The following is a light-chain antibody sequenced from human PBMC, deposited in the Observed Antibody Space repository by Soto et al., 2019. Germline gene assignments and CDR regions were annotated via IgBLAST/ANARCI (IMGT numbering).Light chain of an antibody. CDR1: QDISNY. Sequence: DIQMTQSPSSLSASVGDRVTITCRASQDISNYLNWYQQRPGKAPKLLIYDASNLERGVPSRFSGTRSGTHFTFPISSLQHEDVATYYCQQSDSLPITFGQGTRLEI. CDR2: DAS. V-gene: IGKV1-33*01. J-gene: IGKJ5*01. CDR3: QQSDSLPIT.